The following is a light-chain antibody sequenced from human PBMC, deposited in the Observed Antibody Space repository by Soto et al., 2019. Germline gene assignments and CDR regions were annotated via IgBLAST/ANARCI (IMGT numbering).Light chain of an antibody. J-gene: IGKJ1*01. CDR3: LQDINYPWT. CDR2: GAS. CDR1: QGIGNA. Sequence: TQMTQSPSSLSASVGDRVTISCRASQGIGNALGWYQRKPGKPPKVLIYGASNLQSGVPPRFSGSGSGTDFTLAISSLQPEDSATYYCLQDINYPWTFGQGTKVDIK. V-gene: IGKV1-6*01.